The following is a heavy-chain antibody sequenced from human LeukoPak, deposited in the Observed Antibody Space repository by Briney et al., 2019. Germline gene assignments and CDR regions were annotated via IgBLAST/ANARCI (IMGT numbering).Heavy chain of an antibody. CDR3: ARLESPSYGASNFDY. D-gene: IGHD3-16*01. Sequence: SETLSLTCTVSAYSITYGHQWGWIRQSPGRGLEWIGHIYYGGSTSYNPSLKSRVTLSVDTSKNQFSLNLTSVTAADTAVYYCARLESPSYGASNFDYWGQGTLVTVSS. CDR1: AYSITYGHQ. J-gene: IGHJ4*02. V-gene: IGHV4-38-2*02. CDR2: IYYGGST.